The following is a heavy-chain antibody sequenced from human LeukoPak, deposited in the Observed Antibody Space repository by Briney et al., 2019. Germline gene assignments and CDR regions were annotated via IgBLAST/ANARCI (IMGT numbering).Heavy chain of an antibody. V-gene: IGHV3-30-3*01. CDR1: GFTFSSYA. J-gene: IGHJ4*02. CDR3: ARQYCSSTSCYRGPFDY. D-gene: IGHD2-2*01. CDR2: ISYDGSNK. Sequence: GGSLRLSCAASGFTFSSYAMHWVRQAPGKGLEWVAVISYDGSNKYYADSVKGRFTISRDNSKNTLYLQMNSLRAEDTAVYYCARQYCSSTSCYRGPFDYWGQGTLVTVSS.